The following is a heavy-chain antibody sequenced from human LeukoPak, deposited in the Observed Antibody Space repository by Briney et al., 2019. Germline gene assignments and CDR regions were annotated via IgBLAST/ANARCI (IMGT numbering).Heavy chain of an antibody. V-gene: IGHV4-30-2*01. Sequence: KPSQTLSLTCAVSGGSISSGGYSWSWIRQPPGKGLEWIGYTYHSGSTYYNPSLKSRVTISVDRSKNQFSLKLSSVTAADTAVYYCARDSWGGFDIWGQGTLVTVSS. CDR2: TYHSGST. CDR3: ARDSWGGFDI. D-gene: IGHD3-3*01. J-gene: IGHJ4*02. CDR1: GGSISSGGYS.